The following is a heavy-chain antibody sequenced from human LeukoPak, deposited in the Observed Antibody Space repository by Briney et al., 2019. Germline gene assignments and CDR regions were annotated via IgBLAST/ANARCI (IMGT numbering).Heavy chain of an antibody. CDR1: GGTFSSYT. Sequence: ASVKVSCKASGGTFSSYTISWVRQAPGQGLEWMGRIIPILGIANYAQKFQGRVTITADKSTSTAYMELSSLRSEDTAVYYCARDSWVLGGSYSKSLDYWGQGTLVTVSS. CDR2: IIPILGIA. D-gene: IGHD1-26*01. J-gene: IGHJ4*02. CDR3: ARDSWVLGGSYSKSLDY. V-gene: IGHV1-69*04.